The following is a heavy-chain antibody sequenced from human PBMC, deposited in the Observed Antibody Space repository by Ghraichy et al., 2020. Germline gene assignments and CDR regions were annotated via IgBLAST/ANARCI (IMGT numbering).Heavy chain of an antibody. CDR3: ARAIPRLTAYNRGRSSKYFHY. D-gene: IGHD3-9*01. J-gene: IGHJ4*02. CDR1: GGSISSGGYS. Sequence: SETLSLTCAVSGGSISSGGYSWSWIRQPPGKGLEWIGYIQHSGNINYNPSLRSRVTISVDRSKNQFSLKLISVTAADTAVYYCARAIPRLTAYNRGRSSKYFHYWGQGTLVTVSS. CDR2: IQHSGNI. V-gene: IGHV4-30-2*01.